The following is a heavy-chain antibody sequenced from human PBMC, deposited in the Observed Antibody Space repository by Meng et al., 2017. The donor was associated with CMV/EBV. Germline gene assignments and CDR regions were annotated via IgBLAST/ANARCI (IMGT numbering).Heavy chain of an antibody. CDR3: ARDYCSSTSCGNYYYYSMDV. D-gene: IGHD2-2*01. CDR1: GFTFSSYS. CDR2: ISSSSSYI. J-gene: IGHJ6*02. Sequence: GESLKISCAASGFTFSSYSMNWVRQAPGKGLEWVSSISSSSSYIYYADSVKGRFTISRDNAKNSLYLQMNSLRAEDTAVYYCARDYCSSTSCGNYYYYSMDVWGQGTTVTVSS. V-gene: IGHV3-21*01.